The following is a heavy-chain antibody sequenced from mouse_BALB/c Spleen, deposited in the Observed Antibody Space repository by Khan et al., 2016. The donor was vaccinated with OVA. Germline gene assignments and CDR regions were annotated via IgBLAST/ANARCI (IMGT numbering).Heavy chain of an antibody. V-gene: IGHV3-2*02. CDR1: GSSIPSDYA. CDR3: ARDGNWYFDV. Sequence: EVKLQESGPGLVTPSQSLALTCTVSGSSIPSDYAWNWIRQFPGSKLEWMGYIRNSGNTSYNPSLKSRITITRDTSKNQFFLQLNSVTTEDTATDYCARDGNWYFDVWGAGTTVTVSS. J-gene: IGHJ1*01. D-gene: IGHD2-1*01. CDR2: IRNSGNT.